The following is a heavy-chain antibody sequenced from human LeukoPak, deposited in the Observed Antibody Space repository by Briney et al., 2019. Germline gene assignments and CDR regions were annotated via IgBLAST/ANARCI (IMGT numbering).Heavy chain of an antibody. Sequence: ASVKVSCKASGYTFTSYGISWVRQAPGQGLEWMGWISAYNGNTNYAQKLQGRVTMTTDTSTSTAYMELRSLRSDDTAVYYCAGGPYYYDSSGYYMYWGQGTLVTVSS. CDR1: GYTFTSYG. J-gene: IGHJ4*02. CDR3: AGGPYYYDSSGYYMY. CDR2: ISAYNGNT. V-gene: IGHV1-18*01. D-gene: IGHD3-22*01.